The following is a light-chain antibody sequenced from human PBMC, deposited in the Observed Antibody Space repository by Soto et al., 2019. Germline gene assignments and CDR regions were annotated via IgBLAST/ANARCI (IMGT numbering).Light chain of an antibody. CDR3: HQYGSSPLT. J-gene: IGKJ4*01. CDR1: QSVTSSY. CDR2: CAS. V-gene: IGKV3-20*01. Sequence: EIVLTQSPGTLSLSPGERATLSCRASQSVTSSYLAWYQQKPGQAPRLLIYCASSRATGIPDRFSGSGSGTDFTLTISRLEPQDFAMYYCHQYGSSPLTFGGGTKVEIK.